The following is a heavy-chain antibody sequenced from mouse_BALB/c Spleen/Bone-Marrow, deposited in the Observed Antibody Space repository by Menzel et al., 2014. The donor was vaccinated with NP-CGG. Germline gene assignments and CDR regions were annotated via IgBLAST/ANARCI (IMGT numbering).Heavy chain of an antibody. CDR2: INPNYDST. Sequence: VQLQQSGAELVKPGASVKISCKASGYTFTDYNMDWVKQSHGKSLEWIGDINPNYDSTSYNQKFKGKATLTVDKSSSTTYKELRSLTSEGTAVYYCARRDGYDSYFDYWGQGTTLTVSS. CDR3: ARRDGYDSYFDY. J-gene: IGHJ2*01. V-gene: IGHV1-18*01. CDR1: GYTFTDYN. D-gene: IGHD2-2*01.